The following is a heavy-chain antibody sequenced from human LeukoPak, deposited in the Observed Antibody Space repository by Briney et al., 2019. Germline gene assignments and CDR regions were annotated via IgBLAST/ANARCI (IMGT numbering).Heavy chain of an antibody. CDR1: GFTFSSYG. D-gene: IGHD6-19*01. Sequence: TGGSLRLSCAASGFTFSSYGMHWVRQAPGKGLEWVAVIWYDGSNKYYADSVKGRFTISRDNSKNTLYLQMNSLRAEDTAVYYCARDRIAVAEMTLYYYYGMDVWGQGTTVTVSS. V-gene: IGHV3-33*08. CDR3: ARDRIAVAEMTLYYYYGMDV. CDR2: IWYDGSNK. J-gene: IGHJ6*02.